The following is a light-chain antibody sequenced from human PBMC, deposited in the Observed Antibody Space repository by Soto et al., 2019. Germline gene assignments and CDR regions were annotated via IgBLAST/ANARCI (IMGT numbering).Light chain of an antibody. J-gene: IGKJ1*01. CDR1: QRVGTT. CDR3: QQYNNWPRT. Sequence: EIVMTQSPGILSVSPVQRATLARRASQRVGTTLAWYQQTPGQAPRLLISGAATRSTGIPARFSGRVSGTEFTLTVSSLPSEDFAVYYCQQYNNWPRTFGQGTKVDIK. V-gene: IGKV3-15*01. CDR2: GAA.